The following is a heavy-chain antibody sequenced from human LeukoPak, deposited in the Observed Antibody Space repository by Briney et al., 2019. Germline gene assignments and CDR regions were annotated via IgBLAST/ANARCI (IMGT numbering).Heavy chain of an antibody. CDR2: INHSGST. Sequence: PSETLSLTCAVYGGSFSGCYWSWIRQPPGKGLEWIGEINHSGSTNYNPSLKSRVTISVDTSKNQFSLKLSSVTAADTAVYYCARRGRGGYSYGYLLTWFDPWGQGTLVTVSS. V-gene: IGHV4-34*01. CDR1: GGSFSGCY. CDR3: ARRGRGGYSYGYLLTWFDP. D-gene: IGHD5-18*01. J-gene: IGHJ5*02.